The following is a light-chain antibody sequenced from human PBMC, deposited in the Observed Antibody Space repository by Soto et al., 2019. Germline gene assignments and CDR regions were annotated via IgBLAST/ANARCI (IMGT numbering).Light chain of an antibody. CDR1: QSISTW. Sequence: DIQMTQSPSALSACVGDRVNITCRASQSISTWLAWYQQKPGKAPKPLIYKASSLESGVQSRFSGSGSGTEFTLTISSLKSEDFAVYYCQQYNNWPPFGQGTKVDIK. V-gene: IGKV1-5*03. CDR3: QQYNNWPP. CDR2: KAS. J-gene: IGKJ1*01.